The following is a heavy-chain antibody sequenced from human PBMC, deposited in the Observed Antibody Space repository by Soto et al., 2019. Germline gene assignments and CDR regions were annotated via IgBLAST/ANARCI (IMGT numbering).Heavy chain of an antibody. CDR3: ARQDDFWSGYKPNWFDP. V-gene: IGHV4-39*01. D-gene: IGHD3-3*01. Sequence: SETLSLTCTVSGGSISSSSYYWGWIRQPPGKGLEWIGSIYYSGSTYYNPSLKSRVTISVDTSKNQFSLKLSSVTAADTSVYYCARQDDFWSGYKPNWFDPWGQGTLVTVSS. CDR2: IYYSGST. CDR1: GGSISSSSYY. J-gene: IGHJ5*02.